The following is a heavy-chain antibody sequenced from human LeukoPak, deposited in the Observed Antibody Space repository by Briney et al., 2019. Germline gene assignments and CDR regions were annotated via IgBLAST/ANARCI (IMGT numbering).Heavy chain of an antibody. CDR2: INSDGSGT. CDR1: GFTFSSYW. V-gene: IGHV3-74*01. D-gene: IGHD6-25*01. J-gene: IGHJ5*02. Sequence: QPGGSLRLSCTASGFTFSSYWMHRVRQAPGKGLVWVSRINSDGSGTHYADSVKGRFTISRDNAKNTLYLQMNSLRVEDTAMYYCARGGDGIAAAGDNWFDPWGQGTLVTVSS. CDR3: ARGGDGIAAAGDNWFDP.